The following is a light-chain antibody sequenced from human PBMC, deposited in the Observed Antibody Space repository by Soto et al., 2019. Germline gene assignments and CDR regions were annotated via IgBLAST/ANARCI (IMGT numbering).Light chain of an antibody. CDR2: DVT. Sequence: QSALTQPASVSGSPGHSITISCTGTSSDVGGFDYVSWFQHYPGKAPKLIIFDVTNRPSGISHRFSGSKSGNTASLTISGLLTEDEADYYCTSYSDGATLLVFGGGTKVTVL. CDR3: TSYSDGATLLV. CDR1: SSDVGGFDY. J-gene: IGLJ3*02. V-gene: IGLV2-14*03.